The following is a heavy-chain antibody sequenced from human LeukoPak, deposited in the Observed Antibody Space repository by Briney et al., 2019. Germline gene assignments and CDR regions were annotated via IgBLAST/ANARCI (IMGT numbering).Heavy chain of an antibody. CDR2: ISSDGGST. CDR3: VRDSSRGRLDY. CDR1: GFTFSNYA. J-gene: IGHJ4*01. V-gene: IGHV3-64D*09. D-gene: IGHD6-19*01. Sequence: GGCLRLSCSASGFTFSNYAMHWVRQAPGKGLEYVSSISSDGGSTYYADSVKGRFTITRDNSKNTLYLQMSSLRAEDTAVYYCVRDSSRGRLDYWGHGTLVTVSS.